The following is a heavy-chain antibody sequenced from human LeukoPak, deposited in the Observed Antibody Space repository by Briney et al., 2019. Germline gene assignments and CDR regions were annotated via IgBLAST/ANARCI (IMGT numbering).Heavy chain of an antibody. V-gene: IGHV3-7*01. Sequence: GGSLRLSCAASGFTFSGRWMSWVRQAPGRGLEWVANIKPDGSEKNYVDSVKGRFTISRDNAKSSLYLQMNSLRVEDTAVYYCARDPSAGSESWGQGTLVTVSS. J-gene: IGHJ4*02. CDR3: ARDPSAGSES. CDR2: IKPDGSEK. D-gene: IGHD6-25*01. CDR1: GFTFSGRW.